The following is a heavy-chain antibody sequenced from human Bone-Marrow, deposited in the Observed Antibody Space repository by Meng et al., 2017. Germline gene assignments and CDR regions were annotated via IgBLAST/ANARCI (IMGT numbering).Heavy chain of an antibody. Sequence: QVQVQQWGAGLVKPSETLARTCAFYGGSFSAYDWSWIRQPPGKGLEWLGQINHSGSTNDNPSLKSRVTISIDTSRNQLSLKLSSVTAADTAVYYCRLAYCMGDCVDYWGQGTLVTVSS. J-gene: IGHJ4*02. CDR1: GGSFSAYD. CDR2: INHSGST. V-gene: IGHV4-34*01. D-gene: IGHD2-21*01. CDR3: RLAYCMGDCVDY.